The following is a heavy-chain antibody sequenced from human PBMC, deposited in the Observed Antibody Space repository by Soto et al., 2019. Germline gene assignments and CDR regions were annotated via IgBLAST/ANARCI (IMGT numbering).Heavy chain of an antibody. CDR2: ISYSGST. CDR1: GGSISSGGDY. CDR3: ARFSCGVPTSSVDGLDV. D-gene: IGHD2-2*01. V-gene: IGHV4-31*03. J-gene: IGHJ6*02. Sequence: QMQLQESGPGLVKPSQTLSLTCTVSGGSISSGGDYWSWIRQHPGKGLEWIGYISYSGSTHRNQSLKTRVATSADTSKNQFTLKLSDVTAADTAVYYCARFSCGVPTSSVDGLDVWGQGTKVTVSS.